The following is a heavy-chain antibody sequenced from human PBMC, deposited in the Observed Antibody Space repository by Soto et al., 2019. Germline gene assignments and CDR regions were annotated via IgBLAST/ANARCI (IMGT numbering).Heavy chain of an antibody. D-gene: IGHD4-17*01. CDR3: ARHSEYGDYVSPPAGPFDY. J-gene: IGHJ4*02. CDR2: IYYSGST. Sequence: TSETLSLTCTVSGGSISSGGYYWSWIRQHPGKGLEWIGYIYYSGSTYYNPSLKSRVTISVDTSKNQFSLKLSSVTAADTAVYYCARHSEYGDYVSPPAGPFDYWGQGTLVTVSS. V-gene: IGHV4-31*03. CDR1: GGSISSGGYY.